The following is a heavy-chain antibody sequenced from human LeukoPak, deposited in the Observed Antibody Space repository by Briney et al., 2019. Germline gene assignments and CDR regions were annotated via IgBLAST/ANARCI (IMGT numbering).Heavy chain of an antibody. CDR1: GFTFSSYA. Sequence: GGSLRLSCAASGFTFSSYAMSWVRQAPGKGLEWVSAISGSGGSTYYADSVKGRFTISRDNSKNTLYLQMNSLRAEDTAVYYCAKDPPYGDYGGSDAFDIWGQGTMVTVFS. V-gene: IGHV3-23*01. CDR2: ISGSGGST. CDR3: AKDPPYGDYGGSDAFDI. J-gene: IGHJ3*02. D-gene: IGHD4-17*01.